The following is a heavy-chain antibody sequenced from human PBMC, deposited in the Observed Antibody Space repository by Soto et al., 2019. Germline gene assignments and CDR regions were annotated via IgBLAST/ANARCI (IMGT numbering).Heavy chain of an antibody. D-gene: IGHD4-4*01. CDR2: VIPIFGTA. Sequence: SVKVSCKASGGTFSSYAISWVRQAPGQGLEWMGGVIPIFGTANYAQKFQGRVTITADESTSTAYMELSSLRSEDTAVYYCARVLSNYDYYYYGMDVWGQGTTVTVSS. J-gene: IGHJ6*02. CDR3: ARVLSNYDYYYYGMDV. V-gene: IGHV1-69*13. CDR1: GGTFSSYA.